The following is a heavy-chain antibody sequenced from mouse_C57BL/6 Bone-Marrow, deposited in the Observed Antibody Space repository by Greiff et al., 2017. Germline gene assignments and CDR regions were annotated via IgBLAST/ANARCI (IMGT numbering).Heavy chain of an antibody. J-gene: IGHJ3*01. V-gene: IGHV14-4*01. CDR2: IDPENGDT. CDR1: GFNIKDDY. CDR3: TCDGSGAY. D-gene: IGHD1-1*01. Sequence: VQLQQSGAELVRPGASVKLSCTASGFNIKDDYMHWVKQRPEQGLEWIGWIDPENGDTEYASKFQGKATITADTSSNTAYLQLSSLTSEDTAVYYCTCDGSGAYWGQGTLVTVSA.